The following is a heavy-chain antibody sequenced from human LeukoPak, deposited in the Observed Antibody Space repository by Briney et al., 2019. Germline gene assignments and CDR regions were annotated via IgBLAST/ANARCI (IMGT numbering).Heavy chain of an antibody. J-gene: IGHJ5*02. CDR2: IYPGDSDT. D-gene: IGHD5-12*01. CDR1: GYSFTSYW. Sequence: GESLKISCKGSGYSFTSYWIGWVRQMPGKGLERVGIIYPGDSDTRYSPSFQGQVTISADKSISTAYLQWSSLKASDTAMYYCARQPDSGYGINWFDPWGQGTLVTVSS. V-gene: IGHV5-51*01. CDR3: ARQPDSGYGINWFDP.